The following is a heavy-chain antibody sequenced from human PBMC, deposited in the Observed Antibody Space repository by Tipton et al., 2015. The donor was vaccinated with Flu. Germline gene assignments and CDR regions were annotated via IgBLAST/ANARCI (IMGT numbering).Heavy chain of an antibody. J-gene: IGHJ5*02. V-gene: IGHV4-34*12. Sequence: TLSLTCAVYGGSFSDYYWGWIRQPPGKGLEWIGNIFHTGSTYYNPSLKSRVTLSVDTSKNQFSLKVISVTAADTAVYYCARRDYSNYVSDPKNWFDPWGQGTLVTVSS. CDR1: GGSFSDYY. CDR2: IFHTGST. CDR3: ARRDYSNYVSDPKNWFDP. D-gene: IGHD4-11*01.